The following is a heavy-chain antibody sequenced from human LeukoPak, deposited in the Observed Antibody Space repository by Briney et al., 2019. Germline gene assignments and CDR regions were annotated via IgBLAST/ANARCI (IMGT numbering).Heavy chain of an antibody. D-gene: IGHD4-17*01. CDR2: INPSGGST. J-gene: IGHJ4*02. Sequence: ASVKVSCKASGYTFTNYYMQWVRQAPGQGLEWMGIINPSGGSTSYAREFQGRVTMTRDTSTTTVYMELSSLRSEDTAVYFCARGNPTSYSDILYYSDYWGQGTLVTVSS. CDR3: ARGNPTSYSDILYYSDY. V-gene: IGHV1-46*01. CDR1: GYTFTNYY.